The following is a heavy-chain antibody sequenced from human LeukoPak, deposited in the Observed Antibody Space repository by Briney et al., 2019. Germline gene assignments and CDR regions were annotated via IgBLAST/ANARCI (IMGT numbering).Heavy chain of an antibody. CDR2: INQDESTK. V-gene: IGHV3-7*01. D-gene: IGHD2-2*01. CDR3: ARDHAYRADY. J-gene: IGHJ4*02. Sequence: GGSLRLSCAASGFTFSNDWMCWVRQAPGKGLEWVANINQDESTKYYADSVKGRFTISRDNAKNSLYLQMSSLTAEDTAIYYCARDHAYRADYWGQGTLVTVSS. CDR1: GFTFSNDW.